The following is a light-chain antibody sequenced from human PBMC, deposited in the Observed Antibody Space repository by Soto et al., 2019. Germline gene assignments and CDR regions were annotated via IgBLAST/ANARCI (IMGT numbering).Light chain of an antibody. CDR3: SSYAGRSNV. CDR1: SSDVGGYNY. V-gene: IGLV2-8*01. CDR2: EVN. Sequence: QSVLTQPPSSSGSPGQSVAISCTGTSSDVGGYNYVSWYQQHPGKAPKLMIYEVNKRPSGVPDRFSGSKSGNTASLTVSGLQAEDEADYYCSSYAGRSNVFGTGTK. J-gene: IGLJ1*01.